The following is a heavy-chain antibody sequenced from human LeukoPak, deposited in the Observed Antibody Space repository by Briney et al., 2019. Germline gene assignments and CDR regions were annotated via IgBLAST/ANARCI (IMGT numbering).Heavy chain of an antibody. CDR3: ARDDSYGLDY. V-gene: IGHV3-48*03. Sequence: GGSLRLSCAASGFTFSHYEMNWVRQAPGKGLEWVSYISSSGSTIYYADSVKGRFTISRDNAKNSLYLQMNSLRAEDTAVYYCARDDSYGLDYWGQGTRVTVSS. D-gene: IGHD5-18*01. CDR1: GFTFSHYE. J-gene: IGHJ4*02. CDR2: ISSSGSTI.